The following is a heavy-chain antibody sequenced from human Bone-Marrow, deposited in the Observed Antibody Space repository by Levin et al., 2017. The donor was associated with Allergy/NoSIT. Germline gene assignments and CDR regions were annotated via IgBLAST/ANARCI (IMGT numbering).Heavy chain of an antibody. V-gene: IGHV1-69*04. CDR1: GGTFSSYA. CDR2: IIPILGIA. CDR3: ARDRGIASVLWFGDYGMDV. Sequence: VASVKVSCKASGGTFSSYAISWVRQAPGQGLEWMGRIIPILGIANYAQKFQGRVTITADKSTSTAYMELSSLRSEDTAVYYCARDRGIASVLWFGDYGMDVWGQGTTVTVSS. J-gene: IGHJ6*02. D-gene: IGHD3-10*01.